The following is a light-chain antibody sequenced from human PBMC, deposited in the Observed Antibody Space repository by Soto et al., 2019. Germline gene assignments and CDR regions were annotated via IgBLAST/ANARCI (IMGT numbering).Light chain of an antibody. Sequence: QSALTQPASVSGSPGQAITISCTGTSSDVGAYNYVSWYQQHPGKAPKLMIYDVNHRPSGVSNRFSGSKSGNTASLTISGLQAGDEADYYCSSYTSSTTDVFGAGTKLTVL. CDR2: DVN. CDR3: SSYTSSTTDV. V-gene: IGLV2-14*03. J-gene: IGLJ1*01. CDR1: SSDVGAYNY.